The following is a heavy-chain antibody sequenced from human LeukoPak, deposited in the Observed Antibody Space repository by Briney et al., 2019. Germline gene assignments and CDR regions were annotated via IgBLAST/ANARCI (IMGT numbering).Heavy chain of an antibody. J-gene: IGHJ3*02. V-gene: IGHV3-53*01. D-gene: IGHD4-23*01. Sequence: GGSLRLSCVASGFTVSRNYMSWVRQAPGKGLEWVSVIYGGGSTYYADSVKGRFTISRDNSKNTLYPQMSSLRVEDTAVYYCAPGGNEAFDIWGQGTMVTVSS. CDR3: APGGNEAFDI. CDR1: GFTVSRNY. CDR2: IYGGGST.